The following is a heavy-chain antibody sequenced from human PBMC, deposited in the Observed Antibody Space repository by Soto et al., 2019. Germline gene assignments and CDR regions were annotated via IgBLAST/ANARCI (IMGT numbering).Heavy chain of an antibody. V-gene: IGHV1-69*13. CDR3: ARARITIFGVVIIGAFDI. CDR1: GGTFSSYA. J-gene: IGHJ3*02. Sequence: GASVKVSCKASGGTFSSYAISWVRQAPGQGLEWMGGIIPIFGTANYAQKFQGRVTITADESTSTAYMELSSLRSEDTAVYYCARARITIFGVVIIGAFDIWGQGTMVTVSS. CDR2: IIPIFGTA. D-gene: IGHD3-3*01.